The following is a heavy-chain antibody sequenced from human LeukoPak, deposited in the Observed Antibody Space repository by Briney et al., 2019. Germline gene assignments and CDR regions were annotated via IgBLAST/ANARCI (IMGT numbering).Heavy chain of an antibody. V-gene: IGHV3-66*01. CDR2: IYGGVIT. CDR3: AKYCGASNCYSGLNS. D-gene: IGHD2-15*01. J-gene: IGHJ4*02. CDR1: GFTVSSNY. Sequence: GGSLRLSCAPSGFTVSSNYMSWVREAPGKGLEWVSVIYGGVITVYSDSVQGRFTISRDNSKNTLFLQMNGLRAEDTALYYCAKYCGASNCYSGLNSWGRGTLVTVSS.